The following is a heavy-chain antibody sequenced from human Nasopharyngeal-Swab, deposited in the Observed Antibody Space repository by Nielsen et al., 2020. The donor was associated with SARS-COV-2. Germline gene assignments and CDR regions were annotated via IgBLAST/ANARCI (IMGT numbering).Heavy chain of an antibody. D-gene: IGHD4-23*01. Sequence: GGSLRLSCAVSGFNFSSYSMSWVRQAPGKGLEWVSAISGSGGSTYYADSVKGRFTISRDNSKNTLYLQMNSLRAEDTAVYYCAKDNGGNFGYWGQGTLVTVSS. CDR2: ISGSGGST. CDR3: AKDNGGNFGY. V-gene: IGHV3-23*01. CDR1: GFNFSSYS. J-gene: IGHJ4*02.